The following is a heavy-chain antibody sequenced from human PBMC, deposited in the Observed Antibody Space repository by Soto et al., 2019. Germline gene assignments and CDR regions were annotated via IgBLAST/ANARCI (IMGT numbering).Heavy chain of an antibody. CDR3: GMVDFYVTPTPQDV. CDR1: GYIFVNYG. V-gene: IGHV1-18*01. Sequence: QVQLEQSGDEVKKPGASVKVSCKASGYIFVNYGIAWVRQAPGQGLEWLGWISPYTGNTYYATKVQGRLTLTTDTPASSPFMALGTLTPPATAVYSCGMVDFYVTPTPQDVWGQGTTVTFSS. D-gene: IGHD3-16*01. CDR2: ISPYTGNT. J-gene: IGHJ6*02.